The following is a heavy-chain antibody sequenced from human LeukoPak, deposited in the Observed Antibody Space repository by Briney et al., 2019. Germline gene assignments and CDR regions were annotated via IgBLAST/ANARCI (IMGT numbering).Heavy chain of an antibody. CDR2: IYYSGST. D-gene: IGHD5-24*01. J-gene: IGHJ4*02. Sequence: SETLSLTCTVSGGSISSYYWSWIRQPPGKGLEWIGYIYYSGSTNYNPSLKSRVTISVDTSKNQFSLKLSSVTAADTAVYYCASLAGGDGSNLGAYFDCWGQGTLVTVSS. CDR1: GGSISSYY. CDR3: ASLAGGDGSNLGAYFDC. V-gene: IGHV4-59*01.